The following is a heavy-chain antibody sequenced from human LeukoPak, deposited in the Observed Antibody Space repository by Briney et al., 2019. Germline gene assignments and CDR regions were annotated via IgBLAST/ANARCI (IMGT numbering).Heavy chain of an antibody. CDR1: GGSISSGGYY. Sequence: SSETLSLTCAVSGGSISSGGYYWSWIRQSAGKGLEWIGRLSSSGSSIHNPSLKSRLTMSVDTSKNQFSLKLSSVTAEDTAVYYCASEGIRDYYYYSMDVWGKGTTVTISS. D-gene: IGHD1-14*01. CDR2: LSSSGSS. V-gene: IGHV4-61*02. CDR3: ASEGIRDYYYYSMDV. J-gene: IGHJ6*03.